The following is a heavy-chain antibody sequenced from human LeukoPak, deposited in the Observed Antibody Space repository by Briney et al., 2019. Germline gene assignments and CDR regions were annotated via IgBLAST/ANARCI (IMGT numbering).Heavy chain of an antibody. CDR1: GGSIRSYY. V-gene: IGHV4-4*07. D-gene: IGHD6-19*01. J-gene: IGHJ4*02. CDR3: ARGRRMAGIGYFDY. Sequence: SETLSLTCTVSGGSIRSYYWSWIRQPAGKGLEWIGRIYTSGSTNYNPSLQSRLTISGDTSKNQFSLKLSSVTAADAAVYYCARGRRMAGIGYFDYWGQGTLVTVSS. CDR2: IYTSGST.